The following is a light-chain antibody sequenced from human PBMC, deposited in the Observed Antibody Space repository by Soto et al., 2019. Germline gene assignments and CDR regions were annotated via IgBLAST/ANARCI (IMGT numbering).Light chain of an antibody. CDR1: QSIGSN. CDR2: GAF. Sequence: EIVMTQSPATLSVFPGERATRSCRASQSIGSNLAWYQQKPGQAPRLLVYGAFNRATGIPDRFSGSGSGTEFTLTISSLQSEDSAVYYCHQYEEWLTAFGQGTKLEIK. V-gene: IGKV3-15*01. CDR3: HQYEEWLTA. J-gene: IGKJ2*01.